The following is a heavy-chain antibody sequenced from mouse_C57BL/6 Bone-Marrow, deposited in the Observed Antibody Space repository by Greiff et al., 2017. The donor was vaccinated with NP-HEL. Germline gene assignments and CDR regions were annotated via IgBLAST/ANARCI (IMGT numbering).Heavy chain of an antibody. CDR3: ARDLYYDYPHWYFDV. Sequence: EVQRVESGGGLVKPGGSLKLSCAASGFTFSSYAMSWVRQTPEKRLEWVATISDGGSYTYYPDNVKCRFTISRDNAKNNLYLQMSHLKSEDTAMYYCARDLYYDYPHWYFDVWGTGTTVTVSS. V-gene: IGHV5-4*01. D-gene: IGHD2-4*01. CDR2: ISDGGSYT. CDR1: GFTFSSYA. J-gene: IGHJ1*03.